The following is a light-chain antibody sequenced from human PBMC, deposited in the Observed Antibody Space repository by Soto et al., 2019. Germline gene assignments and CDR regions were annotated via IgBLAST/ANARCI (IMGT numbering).Light chain of an antibody. J-gene: IGKJ4*01. CDR1: QSVSSSY. V-gene: IGKV3-20*01. Sequence: EIVLTQSPGTLSLSPGERATLSCRASQSVSSSYLAWYQQKPGQSPRQLIYGASSRAPGIPDSFSDSGSATDFTLTITRLEPEDFAEYHCPHYPTSFGGGTSVEIK. CDR2: GAS. CDR3: PHYPTS.